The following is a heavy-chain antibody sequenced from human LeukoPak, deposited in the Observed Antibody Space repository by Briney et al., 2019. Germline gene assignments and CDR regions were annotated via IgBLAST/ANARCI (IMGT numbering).Heavy chain of an antibody. CDR3: ARDIALRTGCMAV. D-gene: IGHD1-14*01. Sequence: PGGSLRLLCAASGFTFSRYDVPCVRQAPGKGLEWVSHITRSGTYTNYADSVQGRFTISRDNAKNSLFLQMNNLRAEDTAVYYCARDIALRTGCMAVWGQGTMVTVSS. V-gene: IGHV3-11*05. J-gene: IGHJ6*02. CDR1: GFTFSRYD. CDR2: ITRSGTYT.